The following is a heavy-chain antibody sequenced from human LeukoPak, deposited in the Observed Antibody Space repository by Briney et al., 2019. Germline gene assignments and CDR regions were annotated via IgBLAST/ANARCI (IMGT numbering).Heavy chain of an antibody. CDR2: ISSNGGST. D-gene: IGHD2-15*01. CDR3: AREDSRRDLDC. Sequence: GGSLRLSCAASGFTFSSYAMHWVRQAPGKGLEYVSAISSNGGSTYYANSVKGRFTISRDNSKNSLYLQINSLRAEDTAVYFCAREDSRRDLDCWGQGTLVTVSS. CDR1: GFTFSSYA. V-gene: IGHV3-64*01. J-gene: IGHJ4*02.